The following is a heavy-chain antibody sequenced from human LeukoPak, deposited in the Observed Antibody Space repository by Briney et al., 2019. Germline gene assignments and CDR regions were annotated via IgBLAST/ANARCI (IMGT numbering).Heavy chain of an antibody. Sequence: PGGSLRLSCVASGFIFSDYNMNWLRQAPGKGLEWVSSISSSSSYIYYADSVKGRFTISRDNAKNSLYLQMSSLRGEDTALYYCAKAAAGNRFDPWGQGTLVTVSS. D-gene: IGHD6-25*01. V-gene: IGHV3-21*06. CDR3: AKAAAGNRFDP. CDR1: GFIFSDYN. J-gene: IGHJ5*02. CDR2: ISSSSSYI.